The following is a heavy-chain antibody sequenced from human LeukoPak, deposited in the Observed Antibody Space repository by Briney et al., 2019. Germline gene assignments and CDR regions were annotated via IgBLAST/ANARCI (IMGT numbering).Heavy chain of an antibody. CDR1: GFTFSSYA. D-gene: IGHD3-22*01. CDR2: ISSSSSYI. CDR3: ARSEGYYDSSGYYFMAFDI. V-gene: IGHV3-21*01. J-gene: IGHJ3*02. Sequence: GGSLRLSCAASGFTFSSYAMSWVRQAPGKGLEWVSSISSSSSYIYYADSVKGRFTISRDTAKNSLYLQMNSLRAEDTAVYYCARSEGYYDSSGYYFMAFDIWGQGTMVTVSS.